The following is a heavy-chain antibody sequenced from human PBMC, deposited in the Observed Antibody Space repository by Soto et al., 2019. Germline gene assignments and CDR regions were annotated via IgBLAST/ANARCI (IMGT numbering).Heavy chain of an antibody. CDR1: GGSISSSTYY. J-gene: IGHJ4*02. D-gene: IGHD3-3*01. Sequence: QLQLRESGPGLVKPSETLSLTCSVSGGSISSSTYYWAWIRQPPGKGLEWIATIHYGGSTYYNPSLNSRVTFSMHTSMNDLSLNLTSANASDTAIYYCARFSPDLLHSNLWSVYYLSYFDYWGQGTLVTVSA. CDR2: IHYGGST. V-gene: IGHV4-39*02. CDR3: ARFSPDLLHSNLWSVYYLSYFDY.